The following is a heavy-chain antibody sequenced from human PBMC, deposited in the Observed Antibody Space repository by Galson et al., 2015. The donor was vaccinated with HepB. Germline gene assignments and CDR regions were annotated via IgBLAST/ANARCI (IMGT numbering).Heavy chain of an antibody. Sequence: SLRLSCAASGFTFSSYGMHWVRQAPGKGLEWVAVISYDGSNKYYADSVKGRFTISRDNSKNTLYLQMNSLRAEDTAVYYCAKDMPLDYYDSSGYYYGPLDYWGQGALVTVSS. CDR2: ISYDGSNK. V-gene: IGHV3-30*18. CDR3: AKDMPLDYYDSSGYYYGPLDY. J-gene: IGHJ4*02. CDR1: GFTFSSYG. D-gene: IGHD3-22*01.